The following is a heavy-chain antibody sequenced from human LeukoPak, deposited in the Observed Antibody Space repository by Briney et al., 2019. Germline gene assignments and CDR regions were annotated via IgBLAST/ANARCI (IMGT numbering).Heavy chain of an antibody. J-gene: IGHJ4*02. D-gene: IGHD3-22*01. CDR2: ISSSSSYI. V-gene: IGHV3-21*01. Sequence: PGGSLRLSCAASGFTFSSYSMNWVRQAPGKGLEWVSSISSSSSYIYYADSVKGRFTISRDNAKNSLYLQMNSLRAEDTAVYYCASGDLTYYSGSSGYYLFDNWGQGTLVTVSS. CDR3: ASGDLTYYSGSSGYYLFDN. CDR1: GFTFSSYS.